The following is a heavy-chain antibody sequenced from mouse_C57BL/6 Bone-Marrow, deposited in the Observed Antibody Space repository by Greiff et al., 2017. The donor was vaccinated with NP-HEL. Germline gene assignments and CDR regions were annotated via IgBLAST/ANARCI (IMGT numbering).Heavy chain of an antibody. Sequence: QVQLKQPGAELVKPGASVKLSCKASGYTFTSYWMQWVKQRPGQGLEWIGEIDPSDSYTNYNQKFKGKATLTVDTSSSTAYMQLSSLTSEDSAVYYCASSNIYYDYDYWGQGTTLTVSS. CDR2: IDPSDSYT. V-gene: IGHV1-50*01. CDR1: GYTFTSYW. D-gene: IGHD2-4*01. CDR3: ASSNIYYDYDY. J-gene: IGHJ2*01.